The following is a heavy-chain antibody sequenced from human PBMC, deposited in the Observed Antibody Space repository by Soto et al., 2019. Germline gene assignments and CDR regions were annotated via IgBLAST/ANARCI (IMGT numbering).Heavy chain of an antibody. V-gene: IGHV1-24*01. D-gene: IGHD2-2*01. CDR3: ATVRWNCSSTSCYWPRGNWFDP. CDR2: FDPEDGET. CDR1: GYTLTELS. Sequence: ASLNVSCKVSGYTLTELSMHWVRQAPGKGLEWMGGFDPEDGETIYAQKFQGRVTMTEDTSTDTAYMELSSLRSEDTAVYYCATVRWNCSSTSCYWPRGNWFDPWGQGTLVTVSS. J-gene: IGHJ5*02.